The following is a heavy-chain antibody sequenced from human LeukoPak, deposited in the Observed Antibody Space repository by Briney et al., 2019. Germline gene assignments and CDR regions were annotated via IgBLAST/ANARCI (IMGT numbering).Heavy chain of an antibody. Sequence: PGGSLRLSCAASGFIFSNYAMNWVRQAPGKGLEWVSSISGGTGSAAYADSVKGRFTMSRDNSKNTLYLQMNSLRAEDTAVYYCAKDGGYGSGNYYPDYWGQGTLVTVPS. CDR2: ISGGTGSA. CDR1: GFIFSNYA. J-gene: IGHJ4*02. D-gene: IGHD3-10*01. V-gene: IGHV3-23*01. CDR3: AKDGGYGSGNYYPDY.